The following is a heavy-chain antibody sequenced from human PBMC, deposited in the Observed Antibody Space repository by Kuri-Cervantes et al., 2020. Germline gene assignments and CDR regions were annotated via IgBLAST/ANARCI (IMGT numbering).Heavy chain of an antibody. D-gene: IGHD2/OR15-2a*01. Sequence: GGSLRLSCAASGFTFSSYGMHWVRQAPGKGLEWVAVIWYDGSNKYYADSVKGRFTIPRDNSKNTLYLQMNSLRAEDTAVYYCARSTTGKGCYFDYWGQGTLVTVSS. J-gene: IGHJ4*02. CDR3: ARSTTGKGCYFDY. CDR2: IWYDGSNK. CDR1: GFTFSSYG. V-gene: IGHV3-33*01.